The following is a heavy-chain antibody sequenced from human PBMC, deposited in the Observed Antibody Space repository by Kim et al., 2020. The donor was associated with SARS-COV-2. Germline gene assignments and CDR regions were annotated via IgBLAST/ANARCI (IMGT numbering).Heavy chain of an antibody. V-gene: IGHV3-30-3*01. CDR1: GFTFSSYA. CDR3: ARGKNYYDSSGWGTVDY. Sequence: GGSLRLSCAASGFTFSSYAMHWVRQAPGKGLEWVAVISYDGSNKYYADSVKGRFTISRDNSKNTLYLQMNSRRAEDTAVYYCARGKNYYDSSGWGTVDYWGQGTLVTVSS. CDR2: ISYDGSNK. D-gene: IGHD3-22*01. J-gene: IGHJ4*02.